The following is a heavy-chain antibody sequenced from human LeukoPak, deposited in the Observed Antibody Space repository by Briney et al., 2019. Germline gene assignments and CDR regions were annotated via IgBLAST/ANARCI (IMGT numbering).Heavy chain of an antibody. CDR2: IIPIYDPV. J-gene: IGHJ4*02. CDR3: AREPLGCGGDCHFDY. CDR1: RGTFSSYA. D-gene: IGHD2-21*02. V-gene: IGHV1-69*05. Sequence: SVKVSCKASRGTFSSYAISWMRQAPGQGLEWMGRIIPIYDPVDYAQRFQGRVTITTDESTNTVYMELSSLRYEDTAVYYCAREPLGCGGDCHFDYWGQGTLVTVSS.